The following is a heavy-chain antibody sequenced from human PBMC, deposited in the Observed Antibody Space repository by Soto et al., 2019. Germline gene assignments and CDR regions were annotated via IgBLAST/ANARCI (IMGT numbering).Heavy chain of an antibody. J-gene: IGHJ5*02. CDR2: ISGSGGST. V-gene: IGHV3-23*01. CDR3: AKVVYDFLTGRGPDRWFAP. Sequence: PGGSLRLSCAASGFTFSSYAMSWVRQAPGKGLEWVSAISGSGGSTYYADSVKGRFTISRDNSKNTLYLQMNSLRAEDTAVYYCAKVVYDFLTGRGPDRWFAPWARGTLVPVSS. D-gene: IGHD3-9*01. CDR1: GFTFSSYA.